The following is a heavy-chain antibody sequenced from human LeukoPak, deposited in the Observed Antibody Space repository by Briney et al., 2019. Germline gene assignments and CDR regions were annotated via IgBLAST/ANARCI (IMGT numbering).Heavy chain of an antibody. D-gene: IGHD5-12*01. CDR2: IKEDGSEK. Sequence: GGSLRFSVAAPDFTFTRYWMTWFAQAPGKGLEWVANIKEDGSEKYYVDSVKGRFIISRDNAKNSMYLQMNSLRAEDTAVYYCARGGYSFDYLGQGTLVTVSS. J-gene: IGHJ4*02. V-gene: IGHV3-7*01. CDR3: ARGGYSFDY. CDR1: DFTFTRYW.